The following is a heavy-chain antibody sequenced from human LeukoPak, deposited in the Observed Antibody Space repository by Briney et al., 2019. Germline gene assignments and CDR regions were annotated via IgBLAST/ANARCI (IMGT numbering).Heavy chain of an antibody. D-gene: IGHD5-18*01. CDR3: ARGYSFIDF. J-gene: IGHJ4*02. Sequence: GGSLRLSCVASGFSLGSYSMNWVRQAPGKGLEWISYISISSGTVYYADSVKGRFTISRDNAKNSLFLQLNTLRVDDTAVYYCARGYSFIDFWGQGTLLTVSS. CDR2: ISISSGTV. V-gene: IGHV3-48*01. CDR1: GFSLGSYS.